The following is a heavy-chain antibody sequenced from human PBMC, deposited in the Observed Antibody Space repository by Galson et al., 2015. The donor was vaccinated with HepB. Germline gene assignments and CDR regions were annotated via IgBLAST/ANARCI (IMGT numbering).Heavy chain of an antibody. Sequence: SVKVSCKASGYTFTSYGISWVRQAPGQGLEWMGWISAYNGNTNYAQKLQGRVTMTTDTSTSTAYMELRSLRSDDTAVYYCARSITIFGVVNNDAFDIWGQGTMVTVSS. J-gene: IGHJ3*02. V-gene: IGHV1-18*01. D-gene: IGHD3-3*01. CDR3: ARSITIFGVVNNDAFDI. CDR2: ISAYNGNT. CDR1: GYTFTSYG.